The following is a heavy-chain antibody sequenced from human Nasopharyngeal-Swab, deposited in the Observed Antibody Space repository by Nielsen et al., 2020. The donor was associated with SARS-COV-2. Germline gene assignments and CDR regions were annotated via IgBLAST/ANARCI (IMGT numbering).Heavy chain of an antibody. CDR2: ITSRGDDT. CDR3: AKRPDGGSDWPFDY. Sequence: WIRQPPGKGLEWVSSITSRGDDTYYADSVKGRFTISRDNSRDTVYLQMSSLRAEDTAIYYCAKRPDGGSDWPFDYWGQGTLVTVSS. D-gene: IGHD6-19*01. V-gene: IGHV3-23*01. J-gene: IGHJ4*02.